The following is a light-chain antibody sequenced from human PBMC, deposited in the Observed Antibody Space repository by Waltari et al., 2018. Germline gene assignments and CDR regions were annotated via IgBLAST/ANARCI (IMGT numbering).Light chain of an antibody. CDR3: AAWDDSLTVR. CDR1: SSNIGSSF. V-gene: IGLV1-47*01. Sequence: QSVLTQPPSASGTPGQRVTISCSGSSSNIGSSFVCWYQHLPGTAPKLLSYRNDQRPSGVPDRFSGSRSGTSASLAISGIRSEDEADYYCAAWDDSLTVRFGGGTKLTVL. J-gene: IGLJ3*02. CDR2: RND.